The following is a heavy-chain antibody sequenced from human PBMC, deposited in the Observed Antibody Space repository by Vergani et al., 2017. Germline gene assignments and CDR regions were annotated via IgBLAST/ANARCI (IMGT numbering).Heavy chain of an antibody. V-gene: IGHV3-23*01. J-gene: IGHJ3*02. Sequence: EVQLLESGGGLVQPGGSLRLSCAASGFTFSSYAMSWVRQAPGKGLEWVSAISGSGGSTYYADSVKGRFTISRDNSISTAYLQWSSLKASDTAMYYCARHPTKYYGSGSSTVDAFDIWGQGTMVTVSS. D-gene: IGHD3-10*01. CDR2: ISGSGGST. CDR1: GFTFSSYA. CDR3: ARHPTKYYGSGSSTVDAFDI.